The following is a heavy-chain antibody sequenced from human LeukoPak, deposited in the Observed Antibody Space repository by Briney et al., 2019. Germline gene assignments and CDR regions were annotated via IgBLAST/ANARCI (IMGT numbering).Heavy chain of an antibody. J-gene: IGHJ2*01. CDR3: ARYSNYDWYVDL. V-gene: IGHV4-59*01. D-gene: IGHD4-11*01. Sequence: PSETLSLTCTVSGGSISSYYWSWVRQPPGKGLEWIGYIYYSGSTNYNPSLKSRVTISVDTSKNQFSLKLSSVTAADTAVYYCARYSNYDWYVDLWGRGTLVTVSS. CDR2: IYYSGST. CDR1: GGSISSYY.